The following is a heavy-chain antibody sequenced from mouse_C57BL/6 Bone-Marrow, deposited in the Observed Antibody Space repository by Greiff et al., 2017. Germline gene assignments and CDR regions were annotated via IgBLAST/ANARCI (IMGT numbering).Heavy chain of an antibody. CDR3: AREFYYYGSSYERYFEN. D-gene: IGHD1-1*01. V-gene: IGHV1-39*01. CDR2: INPNYGTT. CDR1: GYSFTDYN. J-gene: IGHJ2*01. Sequence: EVQLQQSGPELVKPGASVKISCKASGYSFTDYNMNWVKQSNGKSLEWIGVINPNYGTTSYNQKFKGKATLTVDQSSSTAYMQLNSLTSEDAAVYYCAREFYYYGSSYERYFENSGQGATLTVSS.